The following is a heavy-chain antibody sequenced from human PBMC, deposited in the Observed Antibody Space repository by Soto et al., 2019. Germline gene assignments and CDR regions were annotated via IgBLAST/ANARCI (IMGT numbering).Heavy chain of an antibody. CDR3: VRAAGYSGNDYVYYYGMDV. CDR1: GFTFNSYG. V-gene: IGHV3-30*02. CDR2: IRSDGSKE. J-gene: IGHJ6*02. D-gene: IGHD5-12*01. Sequence: GGSLRLSCEVSGFTFNSYGMHWVRQAPGKGLEWVASIRSDGSKEWHADSVKGRFTISRDNSKNTLYMQMNSLRDEDTAVYYCVRAAGYSGNDYVYYYGMDVWGQGTTVTVSS.